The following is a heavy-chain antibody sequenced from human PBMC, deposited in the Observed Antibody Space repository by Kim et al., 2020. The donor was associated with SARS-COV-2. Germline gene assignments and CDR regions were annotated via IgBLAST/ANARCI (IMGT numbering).Heavy chain of an antibody. Sequence: ASVKVSCKASGYTFTGYYMHWVRQAPGQGLEWMGWINPNSGGTNYAQKFQGWVTMTRDTSISTAYMELSRLRSDDTAVYYCARDSSTYYDILTGYSAGMDVWGQGTTVTVSS. V-gene: IGHV1-2*04. CDR2: INPNSGGT. CDR3: ARDSSTYYDILTGYSAGMDV. CDR1: GYTFTGYY. J-gene: IGHJ6*02. D-gene: IGHD3-9*01.